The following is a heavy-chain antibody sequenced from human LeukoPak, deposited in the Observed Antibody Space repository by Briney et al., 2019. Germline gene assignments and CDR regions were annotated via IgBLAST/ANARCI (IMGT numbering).Heavy chain of an antibody. CDR3: ARGLRVVTMIPYFDY. V-gene: IGHV4-39*01. J-gene: IGHJ4*02. Sequence: PSETLSLTCTVSGGSISSSSYYWGWIRQPPGKGLEWIGSIYYSGSTYYNPSLKSRVTISVDTSKDQFSLKLSSVTAADTAVYYCARGLRVVTMIPYFDYWGQGTLVTVSS. CDR1: GGSISSSSYY. D-gene: IGHD2-21*02. CDR2: IYYSGST.